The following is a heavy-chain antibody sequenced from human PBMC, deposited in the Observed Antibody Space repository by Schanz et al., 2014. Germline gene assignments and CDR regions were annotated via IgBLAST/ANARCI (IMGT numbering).Heavy chain of an antibody. D-gene: IGHD3-22*01. J-gene: IGHJ5*02. CDR1: GYTFTGYY. Sequence: QVQLVQSGAEVKKPGASVKVSCKASGYTFTGYYMHWVRQAPGQGLEWMGWINPNSGTTNYAQKFQGWVTMTRDTSISTAYMELSRLKSDDTAVYYCAREVGLYDRGWFDPWGQGTLVTGSS. V-gene: IGHV1-2*04. CDR3: AREVGLYDRGWFDP. CDR2: INPNSGTT.